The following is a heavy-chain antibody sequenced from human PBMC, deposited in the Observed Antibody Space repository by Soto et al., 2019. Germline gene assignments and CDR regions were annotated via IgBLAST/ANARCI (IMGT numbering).Heavy chain of an antibody. Sequence: GGSLRLSCAASGFTFSSYAMHWVRQAPGKGLEWVAVISYDGSNKYYADSVKGRFSISRDNSKNTLYLQMNSLRAEDTAVYYCARDGPSSSGYDYYFDYWGQGTLVTVSS. J-gene: IGHJ4*02. CDR3: ARDGPSSSGYDYYFDY. V-gene: IGHV3-30-3*01. CDR2: ISYDGSNK. CDR1: GFTFSSYA. D-gene: IGHD5-12*01.